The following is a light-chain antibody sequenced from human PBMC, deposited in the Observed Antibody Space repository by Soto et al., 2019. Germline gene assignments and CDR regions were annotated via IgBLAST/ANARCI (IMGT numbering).Light chain of an antibody. CDR2: DAS. CDR3: QQRSNWPPIT. CDR1: QSVSSY. V-gene: IGKV3-11*01. J-gene: IGKJ5*01. Sequence: EIVLTQYPATPSLSPGERATLSCRASQSVSSYLAWYQQKPGQAPRLLIYDASNRATGIPARFSGSGSGTDFTLTISSLEPEDFAVYYCQQRSNWPPITFGQGTRLEIK.